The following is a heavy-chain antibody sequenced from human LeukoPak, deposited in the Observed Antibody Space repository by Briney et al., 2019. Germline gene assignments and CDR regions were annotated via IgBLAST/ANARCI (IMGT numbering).Heavy chain of an antibody. CDR1: GFIFNNYG. J-gene: IGHJ4*02. CDR3: ARLRNYDSSGYYFEIDY. D-gene: IGHD3-22*01. V-gene: IGHV3-20*04. Sequence: GGSLRLSCTASGFIFNNYGMSWVRQAPGKGLEWVSGINWNSVRVGYADSVKGRFTISRDNAKNPLYLQMNSLRAEDTAFYYCARLRNYDSSGYYFEIDYWGQGTLVTVSS. CDR2: INWNSVRV.